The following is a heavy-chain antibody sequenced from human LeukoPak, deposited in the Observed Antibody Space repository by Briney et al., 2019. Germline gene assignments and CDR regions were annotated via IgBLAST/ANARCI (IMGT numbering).Heavy chain of an antibody. CDR3: ARSGYSSSWFPFDF. CDR2: IYTGGST. CDR1: GFTVSRNY. J-gene: IGHJ4*02. Sequence: GGSLRLSCAASGFTVSRNYMNWVRQAPGKGLEWVSIIYTGGSTFYADSVKGRFTISRDDSQNTLYLQMGSLRAEDTAVYYCARSGYSSSWFPFDFWGQGTLVTVSS. V-gene: IGHV3-53*01. D-gene: IGHD6-13*01.